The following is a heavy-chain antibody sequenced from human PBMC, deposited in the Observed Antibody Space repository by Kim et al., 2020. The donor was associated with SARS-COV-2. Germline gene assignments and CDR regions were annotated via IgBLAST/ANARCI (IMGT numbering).Heavy chain of an antibody. Sequence: KGRFTISRDNAKNSLYLQMNSLRAEDTAVYYCARDRRMYDILTGYRGDYWGQGTLVTVSS. J-gene: IGHJ4*02. V-gene: IGHV3-11*06. D-gene: IGHD3-9*01. CDR3: ARDRRMYDILTGYRGDY.